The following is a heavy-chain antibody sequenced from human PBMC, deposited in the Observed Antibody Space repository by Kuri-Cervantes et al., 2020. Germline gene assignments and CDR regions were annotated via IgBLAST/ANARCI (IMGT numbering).Heavy chain of an antibody. V-gene: IGHV3-74*01. D-gene: IGHD6-13*01. CDR2: IDSDGSST. J-gene: IGHJ4*02. CDR1: GFTFSSYG. CDR3: ARDHSRTWFLHFDY. Sequence: GESLKISCAASGFTFSSYGMHWVRQAPGKGLVWVSRIDSDGSSTRCADSVKGRFTISRDNAKNTLYLQMDSLRAEDTAVYYCARDHSRTWFLHFDYWGQGTLVTVSS.